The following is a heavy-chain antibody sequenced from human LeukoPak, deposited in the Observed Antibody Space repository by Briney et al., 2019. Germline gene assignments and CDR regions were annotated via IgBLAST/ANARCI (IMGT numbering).Heavy chain of an antibody. CDR2: TYYRSKWYN. V-gene: IGHV6-1*01. D-gene: IGHD6-19*01. Sequence: SQTLSLTCAISGDSVSSNSAAWNWIRQSPSRGLEWPGRTYYRSKWYNDYAVSVKSRITINPDTSKNQFSLQLNSVTPEDTAVYYCARALAVAGTRYYYYYMDVWGKGTTVTVSS. CDR3: ARALAVAGTRYYYYYMDV. J-gene: IGHJ6*03. CDR1: GDSVSSNSAA.